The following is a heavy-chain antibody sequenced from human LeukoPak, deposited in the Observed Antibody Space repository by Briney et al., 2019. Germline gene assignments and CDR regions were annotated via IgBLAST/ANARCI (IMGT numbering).Heavy chain of an antibody. CDR1: GFTFSSYA. CDR2: ISGGSTI. J-gene: IGHJ4*02. CDR3: AKSRRDYDSSGYHSLDY. Sequence: GGSLRLSCAASGFTFSSYAMKWVRQAPGKGLEWVSSISGGSTIYYADSVRGRFTISRDNSKNTLFLAMNSLRAEDTAVYYCAKSRRDYDSSGYHSLDYWGRGTLVTVSS. D-gene: IGHD3-22*01. V-gene: IGHV3-23*01.